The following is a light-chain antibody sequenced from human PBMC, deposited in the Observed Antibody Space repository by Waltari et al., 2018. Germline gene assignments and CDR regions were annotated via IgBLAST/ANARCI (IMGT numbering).Light chain of an antibody. Sequence: VLTQSPGTLSLSPGETATLSCSASQTITKSYFAWYQKNPGQAPRLLIYGASRRAAGVPDRFSGSGSGTDFTLTISRLEPEDFAVYFCQQYGSSIMYTFGQGTKLEIK. CDR2: GAS. CDR3: QQYGSSIMYT. CDR1: QTITKSY. V-gene: IGKV3-20*01. J-gene: IGKJ2*01.